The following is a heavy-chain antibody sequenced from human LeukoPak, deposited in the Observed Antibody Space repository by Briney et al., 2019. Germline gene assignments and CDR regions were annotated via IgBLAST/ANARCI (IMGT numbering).Heavy chain of an antibody. D-gene: IGHD3-22*01. V-gene: IGHV1-2*02. Sequence: ASVKVSCKASGYTFTGYYIHWVRQAPGQGLEWMGWINPNSGGTNYAQKFQGRVTMTRDTSISTAYMELSRLRSDDTAVYYCARTPPSRYCYDTSGYYWPTDAFDIWGQGTMVTVSS. CDR2: INPNSGGT. CDR1: GYTFTGYY. CDR3: ARTPPSRYCYDTSGYYWPTDAFDI. J-gene: IGHJ3*02.